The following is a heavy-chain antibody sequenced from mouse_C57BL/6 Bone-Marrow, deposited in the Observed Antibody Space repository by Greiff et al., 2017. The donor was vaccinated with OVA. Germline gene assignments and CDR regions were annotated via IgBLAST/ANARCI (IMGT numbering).Heavy chain of an antibody. Sequence: EVKLQESGPELVKPGDSVKISCKASGYSFTGYFMNWVMQSHGKSLEWIGRINPYNGDTFYNQKFKGKATLTVDKSSSTAHMELRSLTSEDSAVYYCARRTTVHWYFDVWGTGTTVTVSS. CDR3: ARRTTVHWYFDV. V-gene: IGHV1-20*01. CDR2: INPYNGDT. J-gene: IGHJ1*03. D-gene: IGHD1-1*01. CDR1: GYSFTGYF.